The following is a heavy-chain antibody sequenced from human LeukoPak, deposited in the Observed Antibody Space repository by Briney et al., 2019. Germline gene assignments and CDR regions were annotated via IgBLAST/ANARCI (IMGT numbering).Heavy chain of an antibody. J-gene: IGHJ6*02. D-gene: IGHD6-13*01. V-gene: IGHV4-59*08. CDR1: GGSMTSYY. Sequence: SETLSLTCTVSGGSMTSYYWSWIRQPPGKGLEWIGYLYYSGNTNYNPSLKRRFTISVDTSKNQFSLRLTSVTAADTAVYYCARLARVAAAGSYSYHSLDVWGQGTTVTVSS. CDR3: ARLARVAAAGSYSYHSLDV. CDR2: LYYSGNT.